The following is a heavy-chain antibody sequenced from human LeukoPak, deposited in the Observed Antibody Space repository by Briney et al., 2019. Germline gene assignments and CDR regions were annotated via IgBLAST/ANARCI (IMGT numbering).Heavy chain of an antibody. V-gene: IGHV4-34*01. Sequence: SETLSLTCAVYGGSFSGYYWSWIRQPPGKGLEWIGEINHSGSTNYNPSLKSRVTISVDTSKNQFSLKLSSVTAADTAVYYCAREKPGSHFDYWGQGTLVTVSS. CDR2: INHSGST. CDR1: GGSFSGYY. J-gene: IGHJ4*02. D-gene: IGHD3-10*01. CDR3: AREKPGSHFDY.